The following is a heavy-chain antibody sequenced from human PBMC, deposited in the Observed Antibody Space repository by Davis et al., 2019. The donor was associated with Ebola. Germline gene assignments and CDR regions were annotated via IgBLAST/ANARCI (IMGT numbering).Heavy chain of an antibody. V-gene: IGHV1-46*01. D-gene: IGHD3-9*01. CDR3: ARALRYRPWGESYYYYGMDV. Sequence: AASVKVSCKASGYTFTGYYMHWVRQAPGQGLEWMGIINPSGGSTSYAQKFQGRVTMTRDTSTSTVYMELSSLRSEDTAVYYCARALRYRPWGESYYYYGMDVWGQGTTVTVSS. J-gene: IGHJ6*02. CDR2: INPSGGST. CDR1: GYTFTGYY.